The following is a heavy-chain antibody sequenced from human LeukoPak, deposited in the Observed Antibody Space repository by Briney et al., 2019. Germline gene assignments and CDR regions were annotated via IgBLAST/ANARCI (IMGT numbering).Heavy chain of an antibody. J-gene: IGHJ3*02. V-gene: IGHV3-66*01. Sequence: GGSLRLSCAASGFTVSSNYMSWVREATGKGLEWVSVIYSGGSTYHADSVKGRFTISRDNSKNTLYLQMNSLRDEDTAVYYCARIVAGGAFDIWGQGTMVTVSS. CDR3: ARIVAGGAFDI. CDR2: IYSGGST. CDR1: GFTVSSNY. D-gene: IGHD1-26*01.